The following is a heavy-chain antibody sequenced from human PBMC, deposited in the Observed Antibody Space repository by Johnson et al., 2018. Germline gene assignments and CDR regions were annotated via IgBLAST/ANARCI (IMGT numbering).Heavy chain of an antibody. J-gene: IGHJ6*02. D-gene: IGHD4-17*01. CDR3: ARDVSKYGDYNYGMDV. Sequence: QVQLVQSGGGVVQPGRSLRLSCAASGFTFSSYAMHWVRQAPGQGLAWVAVISYDGSNKYYSDSVKGRFTISRDNAKNSLYLQMNSLRAEDTAVYYCARDVSKYGDYNYGMDVWGQGTTVTVSS. CDR1: GFTFSSYA. CDR2: ISYDGSNK. V-gene: IGHV3-30-3*01.